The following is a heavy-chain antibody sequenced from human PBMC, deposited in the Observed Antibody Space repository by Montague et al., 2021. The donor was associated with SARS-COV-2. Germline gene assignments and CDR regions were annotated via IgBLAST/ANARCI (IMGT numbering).Heavy chain of an antibody. CDR2: INHSANT. CDR3: ASGIYPSGSYYNRYYYGLNI. CDR1: GGSLSGYY. V-gene: IGHV4-34*01. J-gene: IGHJ6*02. D-gene: IGHD3-10*01. Sequence: SETLSLTCAVYGGSLSGYYWSWIRQPPEKGLEWIGEINHSANTKXNPSLKSPVTISIDTSKNQFSLKMTSVTAGDTATYYCASGIYPSGSYYNRYYYGLNIWGPGTTVIVSS.